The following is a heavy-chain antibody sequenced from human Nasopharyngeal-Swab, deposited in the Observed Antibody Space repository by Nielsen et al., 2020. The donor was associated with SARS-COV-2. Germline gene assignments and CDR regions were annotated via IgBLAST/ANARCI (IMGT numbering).Heavy chain of an antibody. V-gene: IGHV4-30-2*01. Sequence: SETLSLTCAVSGGSISSGGYSWSWIRQPPGKGLEWIGYIYHSGSTYYNPSLKSRVTISVDRSKNQFSLKLSSVTAADTAVYYCARALLWEPLDYWGQGTLVTVSS. CDR2: IYHSGST. D-gene: IGHD1-26*01. J-gene: IGHJ4*02. CDR1: GGSISSGGYS. CDR3: ARALLWEPLDY.